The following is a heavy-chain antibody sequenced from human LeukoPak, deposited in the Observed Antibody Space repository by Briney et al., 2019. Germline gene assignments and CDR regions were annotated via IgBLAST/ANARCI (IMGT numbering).Heavy chain of an antibody. Sequence: GGSLRLSCAASGFTFSSYGMHWVRQAPGKGLEWVAVIWYDGSNKYYADFVKGRFTISRDNSKNTLYLQMNSLRAEDTAVYYCARGLTSQMATISCDYWGQGTLVTVSS. CDR2: IWYDGSNK. CDR1: GFTFSSYG. CDR3: ARGLTSQMATISCDY. J-gene: IGHJ4*02. D-gene: IGHD5-24*01. V-gene: IGHV3-33*01.